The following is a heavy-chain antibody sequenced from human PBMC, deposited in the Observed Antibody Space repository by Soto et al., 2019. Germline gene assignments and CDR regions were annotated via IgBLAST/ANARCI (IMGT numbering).Heavy chain of an antibody. D-gene: IGHD6-19*01. J-gene: IGHJ4*02. V-gene: IGHV1-46*03. CDR2: INPSGGST. Sequence: GASVKVSCKASGYSFTSYYLHWLRQAPGQGLEWMGLINPSGGSTSYVQKFQGRVTMTRDTSTPTVYMELSSLRPEDTAVYYCARVRAVAGKPYYFDYWGQGTLVTVSS. CDR3: ARVRAVAGKPYYFDY. CDR1: GYSFTSYY.